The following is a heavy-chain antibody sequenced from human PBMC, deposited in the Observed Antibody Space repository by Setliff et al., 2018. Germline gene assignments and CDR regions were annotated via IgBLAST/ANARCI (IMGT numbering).Heavy chain of an antibody. Sequence: LSLTCTVSGSSFSSYPWSWIRQPPGKGLEWIGYKYYSGSTNSNPSLKSRVTISVDTSKNQFSLKLSSVTAADTAVYYCARWRVRDSGYYPRLSYMDVWGKGTTVTVSS. CDR2: KYYSGST. D-gene: IGHD3-22*01. J-gene: IGHJ6*03. CDR3: ARWRVRDSGYYPRLSYMDV. V-gene: IGHV4-59*08. CDR1: GSSFSSYP.